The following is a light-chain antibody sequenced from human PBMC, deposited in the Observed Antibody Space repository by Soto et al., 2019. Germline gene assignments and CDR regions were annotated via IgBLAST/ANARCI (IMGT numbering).Light chain of an antibody. J-gene: IGKJ2*01. CDR1: QSISSW. Sequence: DIQMTQSPSTLSASVGDRVTITCRASQSISSWLAWYQQKPGKAPKLLIYKASSLESGVPSRFSGSGSGTKFTLPFSSLQPDDFATFSCQQYNSFPYSFGQGTKLEI. CDR2: KAS. CDR3: QQYNSFPYS. V-gene: IGKV1-5*03.